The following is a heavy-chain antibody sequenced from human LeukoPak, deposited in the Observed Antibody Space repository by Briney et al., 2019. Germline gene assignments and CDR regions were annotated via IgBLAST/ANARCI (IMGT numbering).Heavy chain of an antibody. Sequence: PGGSLRLSCAASGFTFSRHGMNWVRQAPGKGLEWVVVIWYDGSNKYYADSVKGRFTISRDNSKNTLYLQMNSLRAEDTAVYYCAREAGQWLANFDYWGQGTLVTVSS. CDR2: IWYDGSNK. CDR1: GFTFSRHG. CDR3: AREAGQWLANFDY. J-gene: IGHJ4*02. V-gene: IGHV3-33*07. D-gene: IGHD6-19*01.